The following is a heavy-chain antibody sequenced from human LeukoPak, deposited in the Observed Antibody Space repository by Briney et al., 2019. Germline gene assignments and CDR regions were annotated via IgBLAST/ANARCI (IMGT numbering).Heavy chain of an antibody. CDR3: ARRGADTFIIDS. CDR2: IYPGDSHA. J-gene: IGHJ4*02. CDR1: GYNFYRYW. D-gene: IGHD5-18*01. Sequence: GESLKISCMGSGYNFYRYWIGWVRQMPGRGLEWVGVIYPGDSHAIYSPSFQGHVTLSADKSINTAYLQWSGLTTSDTAMYYCARRGADTFIIDSWGQGTLDTVSS. V-gene: IGHV5-51*01.